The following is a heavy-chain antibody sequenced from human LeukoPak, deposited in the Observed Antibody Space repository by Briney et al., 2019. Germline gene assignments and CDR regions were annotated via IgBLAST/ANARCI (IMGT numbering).Heavy chain of an antibody. CDR3: ARAAGSTRPNWFDP. CDR1: GGSFDSKY. CDR2: IYYSGST. D-gene: IGHD6-19*01. V-gene: IGHV4-59*01. J-gene: IGHJ5*02. Sequence: SETLSLTCSVSGGSFDSKYWSWIRQPPGKGLEWIGYIYYSGSTNYNPSLKSRVTISVDTSKNQFSLKLSSVTAADTAVYYCARAAGSTRPNWFDPWGQGTLVTVSS.